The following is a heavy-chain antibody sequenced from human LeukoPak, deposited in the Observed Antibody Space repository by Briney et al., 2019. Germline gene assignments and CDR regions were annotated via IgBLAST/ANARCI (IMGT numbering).Heavy chain of an antibody. V-gene: IGHV4-31*03. CDR1: GGSISSGGYY. J-gene: IGHJ3*02. CDR3: ASTPLVPITHVYI. CDR2: IYYSGST. Sequence: PSQTLSLTCTVSGGSISSGGYYWSWIRQHPGKGLERIGYIYYSGSTYYNPSLKSRVTISVDTSKNQFSLKLHSVTAADTAVYYCASTPLVPITHVYIWGHGTMVTVSS. D-gene: IGHD3-10*01.